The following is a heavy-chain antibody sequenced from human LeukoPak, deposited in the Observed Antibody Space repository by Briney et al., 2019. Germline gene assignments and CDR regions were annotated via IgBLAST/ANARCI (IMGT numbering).Heavy chain of an antibody. CDR1: GGSISSSSYY. J-gene: IGHJ4*02. V-gene: IGHV4-39*01. CDR2: IYYSGST. D-gene: IGHD3-22*01. Sequence: PSETLSLTCTVSGGSISSSSYYWGWIRQPPGKGLEWIGSIYYSGSTYYNPSLKSRVTISVATSKNQFSLNLSSVTAADTAVYYCASYGPYYYDSSGYYYSYYFDYWGQGTLVTVSS. CDR3: ASYGPYYYDSSGYYYSYYFDY.